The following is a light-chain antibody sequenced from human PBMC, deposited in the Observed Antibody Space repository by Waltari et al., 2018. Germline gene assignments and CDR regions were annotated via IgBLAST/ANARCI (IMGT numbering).Light chain of an antibody. V-gene: IGKV3-20*01. Sequence: EIVLTQSPGTLSLSPGERDTLSCRASQSVGRSLAWYQQKPGQAPRLLIFDASNRATAIPERFSGSGSGTDFSLTISILEPEDFAVYYCQMYVRLPVTFGQGTKVEIK. CDR2: DAS. J-gene: IGKJ1*01. CDR3: QMYVRLPVT. CDR1: QSVGRS.